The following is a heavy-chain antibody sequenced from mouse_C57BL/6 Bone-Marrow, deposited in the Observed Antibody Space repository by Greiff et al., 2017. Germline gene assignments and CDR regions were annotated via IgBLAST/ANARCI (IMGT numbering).Heavy chain of an antibody. CDR1: GFSLTSYG. CDR2: IWSGGST. D-gene: IGHD1-1*01. Sequence: QVHVKQSGPGLVQPSQSLSITCTVSGFSLTSYGVHWVRQSPGKGLEWLGVIWSGGSTDYNAAFISRLSISKDNSKSQVFFKMNSLQADDTAIYYCARGNYYGSSTGYFDVWGTGTTVTVSS. V-gene: IGHV2-2*01. CDR3: ARGNYYGSSTGYFDV. J-gene: IGHJ1*03.